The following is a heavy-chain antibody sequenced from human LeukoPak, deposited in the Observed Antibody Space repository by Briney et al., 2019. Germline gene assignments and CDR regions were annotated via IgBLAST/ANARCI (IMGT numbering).Heavy chain of an antibody. CDR3: ATIREGIAAAGSRNWFDP. Sequence: ASVKVSCKVSGYTLTELSMHWVRQAPGKGLEWMGGFDPEDGETIYAQKFQGRVTMTDDTSTDTAYMELSSLRSEDTAVYYCATIREGIAAAGSRNWFDPWGQGTLVTVSS. CDR2: FDPEDGET. J-gene: IGHJ5*02. CDR1: GYTLTELS. V-gene: IGHV1-24*01. D-gene: IGHD6-13*01.